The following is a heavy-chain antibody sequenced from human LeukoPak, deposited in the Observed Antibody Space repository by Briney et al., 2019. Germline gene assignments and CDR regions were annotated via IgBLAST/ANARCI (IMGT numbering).Heavy chain of an antibody. CDR1: GFIFSSYS. V-gene: IGHV3-48*01. D-gene: IGHD3-22*01. CDR2: ISSSSSTI. J-gene: IGHJ4*02. CDR3: AGDFHVRLYDSGGYSY. Sequence: GGSLRLSCAASGFIFSSYSMNWVRQAPGRGLEWVSYISSSSSTIYYADSVKGRFTISRDNAKNSLYLQMNSLRAEDTAVYYCAGDFHVRLYDSGGYSYWGQGTLVTVSS.